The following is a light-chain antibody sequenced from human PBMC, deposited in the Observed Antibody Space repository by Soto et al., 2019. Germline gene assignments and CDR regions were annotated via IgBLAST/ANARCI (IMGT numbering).Light chain of an antibody. CDR1: QSVDIN. V-gene: IGKV3-15*01. CDR2: GAS. Sequence: EIVLTQSPATLSVSAGERVSLSCRASQSVDINLAWYQQKPGQAPRLLIYGASTRATDMPGRFSGRGSGTEFTPTISSLQSEDFAVYYCQQYRNWPRTFGQGTKV. J-gene: IGKJ1*01. CDR3: QQYRNWPRT.